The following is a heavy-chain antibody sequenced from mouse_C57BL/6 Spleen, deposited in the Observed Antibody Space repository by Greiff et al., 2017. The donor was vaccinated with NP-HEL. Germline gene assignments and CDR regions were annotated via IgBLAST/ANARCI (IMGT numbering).Heavy chain of an antibody. CDR2: ISGGGGNT. Sequence: DVKVEESGGGLVKPGGSLKLSCAASGFTFSSYTMSWVRQTPEKRLEWVATISGGGGNTYYPDSVKGRFTISRDNAKNTLYLQMSSLRSEDTALYYCASDYYGSSDWYFDVWGTGTTVTVSS. CDR1: GFTFSSYT. D-gene: IGHD1-1*01. CDR3: ASDYYGSSDWYFDV. V-gene: IGHV5-9*01. J-gene: IGHJ1*03.